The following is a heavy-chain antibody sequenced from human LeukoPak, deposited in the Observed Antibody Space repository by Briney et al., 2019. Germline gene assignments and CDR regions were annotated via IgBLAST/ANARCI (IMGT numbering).Heavy chain of an antibody. CDR2: IYSSGST. Sequence: SETLSLTCTVSGGSISGYYWSWIRQPPGKGLEWIGYIYSSGSTNYNPSLKSRVTISVDTSKNQFSLKLSSVTAADTAVYYCVRSRAFDSAFDPWGQGTLVTVSS. CDR1: GGSISGYY. V-gene: IGHV4-59*01. J-gene: IGHJ5*02. D-gene: IGHD3-22*01. CDR3: VRSRAFDSAFDP.